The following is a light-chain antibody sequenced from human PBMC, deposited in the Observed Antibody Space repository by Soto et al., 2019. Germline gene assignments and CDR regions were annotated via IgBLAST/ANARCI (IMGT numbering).Light chain of an antibody. Sequence: EIVLTQSPGTLSLSPGERATLSSRAVQCLSSYNLAWYQQKPGQAPRLVIHGASSRATGIPDRFSGSGSGADFSLTISRLEPDDFAVYYCQQYGSSLGVTFGGGTKVDIK. V-gene: IGKV3-20*01. CDR1: QCLSSYN. CDR3: QQYGSSLGVT. CDR2: GAS. J-gene: IGKJ4*01.